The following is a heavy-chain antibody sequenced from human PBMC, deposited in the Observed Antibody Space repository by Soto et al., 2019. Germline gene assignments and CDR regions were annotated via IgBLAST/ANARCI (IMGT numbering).Heavy chain of an antibody. Sequence: ASVKVSCKASGGTFSSYAISWVRQAPGQGLEWMGGIIPIFGTANYAPKFQGRVTITADESTSTAYMELSSLRSEDTAVYFCAGGWGCPYAFDFWGPGTMVTVSS. D-gene: IGHD3-10*01. CDR1: GGTFSSYA. J-gene: IGHJ3*01. CDR3: AGGWGCPYAFDF. V-gene: IGHV1-69*13. CDR2: IIPIFGTA.